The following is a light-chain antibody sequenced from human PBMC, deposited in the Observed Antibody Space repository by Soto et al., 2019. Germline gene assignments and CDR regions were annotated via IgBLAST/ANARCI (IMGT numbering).Light chain of an antibody. CDR3: MLYMLNGNWL. CDR1: SGSVSSDYY. CDR2: STN. J-gene: IGLJ3*02. Sequence: QTVVTQEPSFSVSPGGTVTLTCGLSSGSVSSDYYPSWYQQTPGQAPRALIYSTNARSSGVPDRFSGTILGNRAALTITGAQADDESDYYCMLYMLNGNWLFGGGTKLTVL. V-gene: IGLV8-61*01.